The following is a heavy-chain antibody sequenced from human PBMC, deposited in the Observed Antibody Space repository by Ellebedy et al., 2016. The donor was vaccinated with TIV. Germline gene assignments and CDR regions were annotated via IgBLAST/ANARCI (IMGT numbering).Heavy chain of an antibody. V-gene: IGHV3-49*03. J-gene: IGHJ4*02. CDR2: IRSRNFGGTT. Sequence: GGSLRLSXAVSGLTSADFAMTWFRQAPGKGLEWVGFIRSRNFGGTTEYAASVKGRYTITRVDSEKTAYLHMHSPKTEDTAMYCACSRATVFSPGYFDYWGQGIVVTVSS. CDR1: GLTSADFA. CDR3: CSRATVFSPGYFDY. D-gene: IGHD3-10*02.